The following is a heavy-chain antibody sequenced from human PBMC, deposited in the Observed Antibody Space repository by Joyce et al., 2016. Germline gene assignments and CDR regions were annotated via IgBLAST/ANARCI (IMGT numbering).Heavy chain of an antibody. Sequence: QVQLVQSGAEVKKPGSSVKVSCRASGGSFSNYGISWVRQAPGQGLEGMGGIIPMFGTANYVQKVQVRVTITADESTRTAYMELSGLRSEDTAVYYCARVQTGYDGSGYYSEDAFDIWGQGTMVTVSS. D-gene: IGHD3-22*01. CDR1: GGSFSNYG. CDR2: IIPMFGTA. V-gene: IGHV1-69*01. CDR3: ARVQTGYDGSGYYSEDAFDI. J-gene: IGHJ3*02.